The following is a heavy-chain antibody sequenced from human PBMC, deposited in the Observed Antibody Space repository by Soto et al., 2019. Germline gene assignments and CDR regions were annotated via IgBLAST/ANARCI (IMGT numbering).Heavy chain of an antibody. V-gene: IGHV3-23*01. D-gene: IGHD6-6*01. CDR1: GFTFSIYA. CDR2: ISGSGGST. CDR3: ATAGNIPSAGMDV. Sequence: PVGSLRLSCTASGFTFSIYAMSWVRQAPGKGLEWVSAISGSGGSTYYADSVKGRFTISRDNSKNTLYLQMNSLRAEDTAVYYCATAGNIPSAGMDVWGPGTPLTVS. J-gene: IGHJ6*02.